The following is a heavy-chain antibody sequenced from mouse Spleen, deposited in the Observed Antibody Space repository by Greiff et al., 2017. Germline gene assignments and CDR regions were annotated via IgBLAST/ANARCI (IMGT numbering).Heavy chain of an antibody. J-gene: IGHJ4*01. CDR3: ARGRAAYYAMDY. CDR1: GYSITSGYD. V-gene: IGHV3-1*01. CDR2: ISYSGST. Sequence: EVKLMESGPGMVKPSQSLSLTCTVTGYSITSGYDWHWIRYPPGNKLEWMGYISYSGSTNYNPSLKSRISITHDTSKNHFFLKLNSVTTEDTATYYCARGRAAYYAMDYWGQGTSVTVSS.